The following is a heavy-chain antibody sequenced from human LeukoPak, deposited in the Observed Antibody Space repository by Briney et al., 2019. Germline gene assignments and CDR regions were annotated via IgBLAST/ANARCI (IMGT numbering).Heavy chain of an antibody. CDR1: GFIFSSYA. V-gene: IGHV3-23*01. Sequence: TGGSLRLSCAASGFIFSSYAMSWVRQAAGKGLEWVSGISGSGGSTYYADSVKGRFTISRDNSKNTLYLQMDSLRAEDTAVYYCARGSFIVGASRGAFDLWGQGTMVTVSS. D-gene: IGHD1-26*01. J-gene: IGHJ3*01. CDR3: ARGSFIVGASRGAFDL. CDR2: ISGSGGST.